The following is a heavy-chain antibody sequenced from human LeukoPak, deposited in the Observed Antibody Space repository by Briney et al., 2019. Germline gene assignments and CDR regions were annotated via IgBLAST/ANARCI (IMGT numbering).Heavy chain of an antibody. V-gene: IGHV1-24*01. CDR3: ATAGQITMIVVDDAFDI. CDR1: GYTLTELS. CDR2: VDPEDGET. D-gene: IGHD3-22*01. J-gene: IGHJ3*02. Sequence: ASVKVSCKVSGYTLTELSMHWVRQAPGKGLEWMGGVDPEDGETVYAQKFQGRVTMTEDTSTDTAYMELSSLRSEDTAMYYCATAGQITMIVVDDAFDIWGQGTMVTVSS.